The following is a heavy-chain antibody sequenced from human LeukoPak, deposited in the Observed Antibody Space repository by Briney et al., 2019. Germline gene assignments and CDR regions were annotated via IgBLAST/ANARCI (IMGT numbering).Heavy chain of an antibody. CDR3: ASPVGATTVRAFDI. D-gene: IGHD1-26*01. J-gene: IGHJ3*02. CDR1: GFIFSDHY. CDR2: TRNEANIYTT. Sequence: GGSLRLSCAASGFIFSDHYMDWVRHAPGKGLEWVGRTRNEANIYTTKYAASVKGRFTISRDDSKNSRYLQMNSLKTEATAVYYCASPVGATTVRAFDIWGQATMVTVSS. V-gene: IGHV3-72*01.